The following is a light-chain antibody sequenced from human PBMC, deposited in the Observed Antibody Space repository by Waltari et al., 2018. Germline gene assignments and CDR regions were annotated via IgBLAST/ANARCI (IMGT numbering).Light chain of an antibody. V-gene: IGLV8-61*01. CDR2: SPN. CDR3: LLYISSDIWV. J-gene: IGLJ3*02. Sequence: QTVVTQEPSFSVSPGGTVTLTCGLSSGSVSTSYYPSWYQQTPGQAPRTLIYSPNPRCSGVPDRFSGSILGNKAALTITGAQADDESDYYCLLYISSDIWVFGGGTKLTVL. CDR1: SGSVSTSYY.